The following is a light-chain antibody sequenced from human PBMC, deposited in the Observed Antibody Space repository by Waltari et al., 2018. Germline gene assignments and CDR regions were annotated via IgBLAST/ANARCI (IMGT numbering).Light chain of an antibody. CDR2: LGS. CDR1: QSLLHRDGYNY. CDR3: MQALRTWT. V-gene: IGKV2-28*01. Sequence: DIVMTQSPVSLPVTPGEPASISCRSSQSLLHRDGYNYVDWYVQKPGQSPQLLIYLGSYRASGVPDRFSGSGSGTDFTLKISRVEAEDVGVYYCMQALRTWTFGQGTKVEIK. J-gene: IGKJ1*01.